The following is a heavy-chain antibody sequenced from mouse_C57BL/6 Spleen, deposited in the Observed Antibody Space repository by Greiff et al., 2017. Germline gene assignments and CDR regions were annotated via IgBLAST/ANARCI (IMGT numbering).Heavy chain of an antibody. V-gene: IGHV1-31*01. CDR2: IYPYNGVS. CDR3: ARGISITTVAPTGTSWFAY. J-gene: IGHJ3*01. CDR1: GYSFTGYY. D-gene: IGHD1-1*01. Sequence: EVQLQQSGPELVKPGASVKISCKASGYSFTGYYMHWVKQSHGNILDWIGYIYPYNGVSSYNQKFKGKATLTVDKSSSTAYMELRSLTSEDSAVYYCARGISITTVAPTGTSWFAYWGQGTLVTVSA.